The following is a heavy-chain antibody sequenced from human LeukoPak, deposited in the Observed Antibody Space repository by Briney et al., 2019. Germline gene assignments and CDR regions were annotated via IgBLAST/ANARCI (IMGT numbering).Heavy chain of an antibody. CDR3: ARATRGGWYFDL. J-gene: IGHJ2*01. Sequence: SETLSLTCTVSGGSISSYYWSWIRQPPGKGLEWIGYIYYSGSTNYNPSLKSRVTISVDTSKNQFSLKLSSVTAADTAMYYCARATRGGWYFDLWGRGTLVTVSS. CDR1: GGSISSYY. CDR2: IYYSGST. D-gene: IGHD5-24*01. V-gene: IGHV4-59*01.